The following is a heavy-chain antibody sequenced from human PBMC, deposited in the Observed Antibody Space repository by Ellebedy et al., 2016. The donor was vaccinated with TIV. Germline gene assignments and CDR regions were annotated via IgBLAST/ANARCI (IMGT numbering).Heavy chain of an antibody. D-gene: IGHD2-8*01. CDR2: IIPIFETP. CDR1: GATFNSLA. V-gene: IGHV1-69*13. Sequence: SVKVSXKASGATFNSLAISWVRQAPGQGLEWMGGIIPIFETPMFAQKFQGRVTITADESTTTAYMELSSLRSEDTAVYYCAREAPSVYYFDSWGQGILVTVSS. CDR3: AREAPSVYYFDS. J-gene: IGHJ4*02.